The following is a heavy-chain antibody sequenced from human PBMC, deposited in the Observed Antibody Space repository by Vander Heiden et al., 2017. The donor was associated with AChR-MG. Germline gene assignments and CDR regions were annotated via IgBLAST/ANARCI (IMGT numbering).Heavy chain of an antibody. CDR3: AREVTGSFYFDF. Sequence: QVQLVQSGAEVKKPGASLKVSCKTSGFTFTNYHMHWVRQDPGQGLEWVGTINPSLDSTHYAQKFQGRVRMTRDTATKTVYMDMTRLRPEDTAVYFCAREVTGSFYFDFWGQGILVTVSS. D-gene: IGHD1-26*01. CDR1: GFTFTNYH. CDR2: INPSLDST. V-gene: IGHV1-46*03. J-gene: IGHJ4*02.